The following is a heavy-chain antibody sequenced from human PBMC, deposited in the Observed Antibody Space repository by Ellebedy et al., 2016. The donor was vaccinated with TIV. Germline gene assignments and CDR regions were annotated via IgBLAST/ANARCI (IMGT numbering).Heavy chain of an antibody. Sequence: GGSLRLSCAASGFTFSDYYMSWIRQAPGKGLEWVSAVSGSGDSTYYADSVRGRFTISRDNSKNTLYLQMNSRRAEDTAIYYCAKNGWLKRSNYFDYWGQGTLVTVSS. V-gene: IGHV3-23*01. CDR2: VSGSGDST. J-gene: IGHJ4*02. CDR1: GFTFSDYY. D-gene: IGHD5-24*01. CDR3: AKNGWLKRSNYFDY.